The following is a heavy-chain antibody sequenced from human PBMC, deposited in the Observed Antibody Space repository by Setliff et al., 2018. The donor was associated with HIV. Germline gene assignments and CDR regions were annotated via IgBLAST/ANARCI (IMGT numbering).Heavy chain of an antibody. D-gene: IGHD1-1*01. CDR3: ARTARGYTTIWYRNGLTYYNYMDV. V-gene: IGHV4-34*01. CDR2: INHSGST. CDR1: GASFSDYC. Sequence: SETLSLTCAVYGASFSDYCWSWIRQSPGKGLEWIGEINHSGSTSYNPSLTSRVTMSVDTSKNQFSLRLSSVTAADTAVYYCARTARGYTTIWYRNGLTYYNYMDVWGKGTKVTVSS. J-gene: IGHJ6*03.